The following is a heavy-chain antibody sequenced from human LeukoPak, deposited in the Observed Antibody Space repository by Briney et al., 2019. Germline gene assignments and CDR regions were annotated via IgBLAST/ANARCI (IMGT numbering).Heavy chain of an antibody. CDR3: ARAITSYGMDV. CDR2: IYYSGST. D-gene: IGHD3-3*01. Sequence: SETLSLTCTVSGGSISSGGYYWSWIRQHPGKGLEWIGYIYYSGSTCYNPSLKSRVTISVDTSKNQFPLKLSSVTAADTAVYYCARAITSYGMDVWGQGTTVTVSS. J-gene: IGHJ6*02. CDR1: GGSISSGGYY. V-gene: IGHV4-31*03.